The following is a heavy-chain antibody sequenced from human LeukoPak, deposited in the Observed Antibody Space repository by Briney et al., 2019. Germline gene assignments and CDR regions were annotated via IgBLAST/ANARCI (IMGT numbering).Heavy chain of an antibody. J-gene: IGHJ5*02. Sequence: SETLSLTCTVSGYSISSGYYWGWIRQPPGKGLEWIGSIYQSGSTYYNPSLKSRVTISVDTSKNQFSLKLSSVTAADTAVYYCARTVAGKSGWFDPWGQGTLVTVSS. CDR3: ARTVAGKSGWFDP. V-gene: IGHV4-38-2*02. D-gene: IGHD6-19*01. CDR1: GYSISSGYY. CDR2: IYQSGST.